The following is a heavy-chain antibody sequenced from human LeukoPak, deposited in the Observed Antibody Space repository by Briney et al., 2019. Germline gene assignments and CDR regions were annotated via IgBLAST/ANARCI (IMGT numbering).Heavy chain of an antibody. D-gene: IGHD6-19*01. CDR1: GFTFGGYS. CDR2: IRGDGTTT. J-gene: IGHJ4*02. V-gene: IGHV3-43*02. CDR3: AKDIGSGWSFDY. Sequence: GGSLRLSCAASGFTFGGYSMRWVRQGPGKGLEWVSLIRGDGTTTYYADSVKGRFTISRDNSKNSLYLQMNSLRTGDTALYYCAKDIGSGWSFDYWGQGTLVTVSS.